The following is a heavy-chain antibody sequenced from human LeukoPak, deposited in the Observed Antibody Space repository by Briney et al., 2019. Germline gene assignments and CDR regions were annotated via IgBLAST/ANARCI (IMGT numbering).Heavy chain of an antibody. CDR1: GFTFSSYA. D-gene: IGHD3-22*01. CDR2: ISGSGGST. CDR3: ARVYDRSGYYYGSWDY. Sequence: GGSLRLSCAASGFTFSSYAMSWVRQAPGPGLECVSAISGSGGSTYYADSVKGRFTISRDNSQNTLYLQMNSLRAEDTAVYYCARVYDRSGYYYGSWDYWGQGTLGTVSS. J-gene: IGHJ4*02. V-gene: IGHV3-23*01.